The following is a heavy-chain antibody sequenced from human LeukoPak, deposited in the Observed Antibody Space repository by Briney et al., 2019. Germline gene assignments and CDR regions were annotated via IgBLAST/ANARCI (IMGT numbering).Heavy chain of an antibody. CDR2: IRYDGSNK. CDR3: AKDLLGYCSGGSCYSLGY. V-gene: IGHV3-30*02. CDR1: GFTFSSYG. J-gene: IGHJ4*02. D-gene: IGHD2-15*01. Sequence: GGSLRLSCAASGFTFSSYGMHWVRQAPGKGLEWVAFIRYDGSNKYYADSVKGRFTISRDNSKNTLYLQMNSLGAEDTAVYYCAKDLLGYCSGGSCYSLGYWGQGTLVTVSS.